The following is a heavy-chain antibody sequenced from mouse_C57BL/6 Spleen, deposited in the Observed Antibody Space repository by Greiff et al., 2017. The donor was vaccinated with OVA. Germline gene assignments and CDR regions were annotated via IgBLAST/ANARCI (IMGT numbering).Heavy chain of an antibody. V-gene: IGHV14-2*01. CDR1: GFNIKDYY. Sequence: VQLQQSGAELVKPGASVKLSCTASGFNIKDYYMHWVKQRTEQGLEWIGRIDPEDGETKYATKFQGKATITADTSSNTAYLQLSSLTSEDTAFYYCAYDYYGSSYVGYWGQGTTLTVSS. CDR2: IDPEDGET. J-gene: IGHJ2*01. CDR3: AYDYYGSSYVGY. D-gene: IGHD1-1*01.